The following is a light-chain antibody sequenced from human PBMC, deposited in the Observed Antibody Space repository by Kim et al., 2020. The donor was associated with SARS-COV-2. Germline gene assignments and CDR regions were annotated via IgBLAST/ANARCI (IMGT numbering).Light chain of an antibody. V-gene: IGKV1-9*01. J-gene: IGKJ3*01. CDR3: QQLNSVTPV. Sequence: IHLTQSPSSLSASVGDRVTITCRASQGISSYLAWYQQIPGKAPNLLIYDATTLQSGVPSRFSGGGSGTDFTLTISSLQPEDFATYYCQQLNSVTPVFGPGTKVDIK. CDR1: QGISSY. CDR2: DAT.